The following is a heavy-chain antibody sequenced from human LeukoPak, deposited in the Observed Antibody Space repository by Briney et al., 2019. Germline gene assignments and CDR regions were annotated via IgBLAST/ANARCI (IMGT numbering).Heavy chain of an antibody. CDR2: INHSGST. V-gene: IGHV4-34*01. CDR1: GGSFSGYY. J-gene: IGHJ4*02. D-gene: IGHD3-22*01. Sequence: SETLSLTCAVYGGSFSGYYWSWIRQPPGKGLEWIGEINHSGSTNYNPSLKSRVTISVDTSKNQFSLKLSSVTAADTAVYYCARDESYYDSSGYFPGWGQGTLVTVSS. CDR3: ARDESYYDSSGYFPG.